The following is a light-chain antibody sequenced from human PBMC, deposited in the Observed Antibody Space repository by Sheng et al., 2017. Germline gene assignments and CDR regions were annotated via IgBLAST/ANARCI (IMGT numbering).Light chain of an antibody. J-gene: IGLJ3*02. CDR2: TTN. CDR1: SGSVSTNYY. CDR3: VLCMGSDNWV. V-gene: IGLV8-61*01. Sequence: QTVVTQEPSLSVSPGGTVTLTCGLSSGSVSTNYYPSWYQQTPGQAPRTLIYTTNIRSSGVPVRFSGSILGNKAALTITGAQADDESDYYCVLCMGSDNWVFGGGTKLTVL.